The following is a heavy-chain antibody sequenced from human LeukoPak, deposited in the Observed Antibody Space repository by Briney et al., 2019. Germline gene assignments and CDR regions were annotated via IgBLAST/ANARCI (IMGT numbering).Heavy chain of an antibody. V-gene: IGHV3-30*02. CDR3: AKDRITMVRGVIYYYYYMDV. CDR1: GSTFSSYG. Sequence: GGSLRLSCAASGSTFSSYGMHWVRQAPGKGLEWVAFIRYDGSNKYYADSVKGRFTISRDNSKNTLYLQMNSLRAEDTAVYYCAKDRITMVRGVIYYYYYMDVWGKGTTVTISS. J-gene: IGHJ6*03. D-gene: IGHD3-10*01. CDR2: IRYDGSNK.